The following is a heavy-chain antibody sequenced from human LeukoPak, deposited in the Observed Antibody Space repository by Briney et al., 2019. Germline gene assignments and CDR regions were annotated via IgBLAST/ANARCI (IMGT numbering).Heavy chain of an antibody. CDR3: ARRRGYSYGQHFDY. V-gene: IGHV4-39*01. J-gene: IGHJ4*02. CDR2: IYYSGST. Sequence: SETLSLTCTVSGGSISSSSYYWGWIRQPPGKGLEWIGSIYYSGSTYYNPSLKSRVTISVDTSKNQFSLKLSSVTAADTAVYYCARRRGYSYGQHFDYWGQGTLVTVSS. D-gene: IGHD5-18*01. CDR1: GGSISSSSYY.